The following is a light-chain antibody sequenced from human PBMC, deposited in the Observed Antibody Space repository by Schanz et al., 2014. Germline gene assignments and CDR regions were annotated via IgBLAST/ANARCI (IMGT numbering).Light chain of an antibody. CDR2: EVS. J-gene: IGLJ1*01. CDR3: SSYAGSIYV. CDR1: SSDVGSYNL. V-gene: IGLV2-23*02. Sequence: QSALTQPASVSGSPGQSITISCTGTSSDVGSYNLVSWYQQHPGKAPKLMIYEVSKRPSGVSTRFSGSKSGNTASLTISGLQAEDEADYYCSSYAGSIYVFGTGPKLTVL.